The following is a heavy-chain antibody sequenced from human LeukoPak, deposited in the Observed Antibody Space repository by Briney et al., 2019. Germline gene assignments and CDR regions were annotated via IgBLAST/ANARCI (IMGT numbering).Heavy chain of an antibody. D-gene: IGHD2-8*02. CDR3: ARDRYGGTGNWFDP. V-gene: IGHV4-39*07. J-gene: IGHJ5*02. CDR1: GGSISSSSYY. CDR2: IYYSGST. Sequence: PSETLSLTCTVSGGSISSSSYYWGWIRQPPGKGLEWIGSIYYSGSTYYNPSLKSRVTISVDTSKNQFSLKLSSVTAADTAVYYCARDRYGGTGNWFDPWGQGTLVTVSS.